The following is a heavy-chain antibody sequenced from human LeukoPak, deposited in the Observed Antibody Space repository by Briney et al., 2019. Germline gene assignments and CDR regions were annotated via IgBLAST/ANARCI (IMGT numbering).Heavy chain of an antibody. CDR3: ARVATTVIIASDP. D-gene: IGHD4-23*01. J-gene: IGHJ5*02. V-gene: IGHV4-34*01. CDR2: INHSGIT. CDR1: GGSLSGYY. Sequence: SETLSLTCAVYGGSLSGYYWNWIRQPPGKGLEWIGEINHSGITNYNPSLKSRVTISVDTSKKQFSLKLNSVTAADTAVYYCARVATTVIIASDPWGQGTQVIVSS.